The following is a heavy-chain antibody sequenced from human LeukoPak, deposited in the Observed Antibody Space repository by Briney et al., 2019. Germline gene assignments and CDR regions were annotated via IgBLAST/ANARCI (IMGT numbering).Heavy chain of an antibody. CDR1: GFTVSSSY. V-gene: IGHV4-34*01. Sequence: GSLRLSCAGSGFTVSSSYMSWIRQPPGKGLEWIGEINHSGSTNYNPSLKSRVTISVDTSKNQFSLKLSSVTAADTAVYYCARGQWRYCSSTSCPHPDNNWFDPWGQGTLVTVSS. CDR3: ARGQWRYCSSTSCPHPDNNWFDP. CDR2: INHSGST. D-gene: IGHD2-2*01. J-gene: IGHJ5*02.